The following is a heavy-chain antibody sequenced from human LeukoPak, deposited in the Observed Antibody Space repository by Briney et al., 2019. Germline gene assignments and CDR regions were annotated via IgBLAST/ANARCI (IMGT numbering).Heavy chain of an antibody. D-gene: IGHD6-19*01. Sequence: GAAVKVSCKASGGTFSSYAISWVRQAPGQGLEWMGGIIPIFGTANYAQKFQGRVTITADKSTSTAYMELSSLRSEDTAVYYCARDEIAVADLWGQGTMVTVSS. V-gene: IGHV1-69*06. CDR2: IIPIFGTA. CDR3: ARDEIAVADL. CDR1: GGTFSSYA. J-gene: IGHJ3*01.